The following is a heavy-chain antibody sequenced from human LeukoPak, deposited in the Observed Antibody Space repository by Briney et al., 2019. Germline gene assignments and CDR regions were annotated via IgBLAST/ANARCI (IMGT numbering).Heavy chain of an antibody. V-gene: IGHV3-74*01. D-gene: IGHD4-23*01. Sequence: GGSLRLSCAASGYTFSSYWMKWVRQAPGKGLVWVSRIASDGSSTTYADSVKGRFSISRDNAKNTLYLQMNSLRVEDTAVYYCARGRPHGNDYWGQGTLVTVSS. CDR2: IASDGSST. CDR1: GYTFSSYW. CDR3: ARGRPHGNDY. J-gene: IGHJ4*02.